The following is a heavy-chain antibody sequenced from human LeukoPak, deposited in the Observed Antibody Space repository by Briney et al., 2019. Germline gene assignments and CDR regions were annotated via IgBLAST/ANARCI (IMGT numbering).Heavy chain of an antibody. J-gene: IGHJ4*02. D-gene: IGHD6-19*01. CDR3: AKKGIAVTTSGSFFDY. CDR2: ISWDGATT. Sequence: PGGSLTLSCAASGFTFDDYTMHWLRQAPGKGLEWVSLISWDGATTYYAGSVKGRFTISRDNSRNSLYLQMIDLTTEDTAFYYRAKKGIAVTTSGSFFDYWGQGTLVTVSS. V-gene: IGHV3-43*01. CDR1: GFTFDDYT.